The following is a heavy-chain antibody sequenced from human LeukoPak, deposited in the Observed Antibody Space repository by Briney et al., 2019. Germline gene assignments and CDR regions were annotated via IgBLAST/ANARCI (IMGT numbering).Heavy chain of an antibody. CDR1: GGSISSSSYY. Sequence: SETLSLTCTVSGGSISSSSYYWGWIRQPPGKGLEWIGSIYYSGSTYYNPSLKSRVTISVDTSKNQFSLKLSSVTAADTAVYYCARAIVVVPAAQNLKNWFDPWSQGTLVTVSS. CDR3: ARAIVVVPAAQNLKNWFDP. CDR2: IYYSGST. V-gene: IGHV4-39*01. D-gene: IGHD2-2*01. J-gene: IGHJ5*02.